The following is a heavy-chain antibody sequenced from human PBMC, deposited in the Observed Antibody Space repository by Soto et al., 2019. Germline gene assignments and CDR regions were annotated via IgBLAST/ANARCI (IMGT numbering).Heavy chain of an antibody. CDR3: ARVLPRRYSNSAFDY. Sequence: GXSVKVSCKASGGTFSSYAISWVRQAPGQGLEWMGGIIPIFGTANYAQKFQGRVTITADESTSTAYMELSSLRSEDTAIYYCARVLPRRYSNSAFDYSGQGTLVTVSS. CDR2: IIPIFGTA. J-gene: IGHJ4*02. CDR1: GGTFSSYA. V-gene: IGHV1-69*13. D-gene: IGHD3-9*01.